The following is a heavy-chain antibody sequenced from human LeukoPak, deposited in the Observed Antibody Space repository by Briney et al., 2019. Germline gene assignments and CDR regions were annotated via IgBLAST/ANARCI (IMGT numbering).Heavy chain of an antibody. Sequence: ASVKVSCKASGYTFTGYYMHWVRQAPGQGLEWMGWINPNSGGTNYAQKFQGRVTMTRDTSISTAYMELSRLRSGDTAVYYCASSYDSLTGYSFDYWGQGTLVTVSS. J-gene: IGHJ4*02. CDR1: GYTFTGYY. CDR3: ASSYDSLTGYSFDY. CDR2: INPNSGGT. D-gene: IGHD3-9*01. V-gene: IGHV1-2*02.